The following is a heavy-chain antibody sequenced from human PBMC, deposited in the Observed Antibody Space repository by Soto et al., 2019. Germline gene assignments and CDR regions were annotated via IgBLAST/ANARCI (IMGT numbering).Heavy chain of an antibody. J-gene: IGHJ4*02. CDR1: GGSISSSSYY. D-gene: IGHD3-10*01. V-gene: IGHV4-39*01. CDR3: ARHDYGSWMDY. CDR2: IYYSGST. Sequence: QLQLQESGPGLVKPSETLSLTCTVSGGSISSSSYYWGWIRQPPGKGLEWIGSIYYSGSTYYNPSLTRRVTRSVDTSKIQVSLRLSSVTAADTALDYWARHDYGSWMDYWGQGTLVTVSS.